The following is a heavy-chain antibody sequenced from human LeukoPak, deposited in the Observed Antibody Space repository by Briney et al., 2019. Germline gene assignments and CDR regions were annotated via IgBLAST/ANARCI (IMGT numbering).Heavy chain of an antibody. J-gene: IGHJ4*02. CDR2: IYYSGST. V-gene: IGHV4-59*01. CDR3: ARYCSGGSCLDY. D-gene: IGHD2-15*01. Sequence: LSLTCTVSGGSISSYYWSWIRQPPGKGLEWIGYIYYSGSTNYNPSLKSRVTISVDTSKNQFSLKLSSVTAADTAVYYCARYCSGGSCLDYWGQGTLVTVSS. CDR1: GGSISSYY.